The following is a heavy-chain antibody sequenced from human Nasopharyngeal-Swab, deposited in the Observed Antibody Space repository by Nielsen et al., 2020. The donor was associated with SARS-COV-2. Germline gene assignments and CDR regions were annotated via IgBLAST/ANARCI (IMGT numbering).Heavy chain of an antibody. CDR3: ASPQGSSGHYYMDV. Sequence: WIRQPPGKGLEWIGEIYHSGSTNYNPSLKSRVTISVDKSKNQFSLELSSVTAADTAVYYCASPQGSSGHYYMDVWGKGTTVTVSS. CDR2: IYHSGST. V-gene: IGHV4-4*02. D-gene: IGHD3-22*01. J-gene: IGHJ6*03.